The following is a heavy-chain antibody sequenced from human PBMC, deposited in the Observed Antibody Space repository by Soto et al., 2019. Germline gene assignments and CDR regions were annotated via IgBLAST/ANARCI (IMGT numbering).Heavy chain of an antibody. J-gene: IGHJ3*02. Sequence: GALRRSGAASGFIFSNYAMHWVRQAPGKGLEYVSAISSNGGSTYYADSVKGRFSISRDNSKNTLYLQMSSLRAEDTAVYYCVKVTPGLAGFDIWGQGTMVTVSS. CDR2: ISSNGGST. V-gene: IGHV3-64D*06. CDR3: VKVTPGLAGFDI. D-gene: IGHD6-19*01. CDR1: GFIFSNYA.